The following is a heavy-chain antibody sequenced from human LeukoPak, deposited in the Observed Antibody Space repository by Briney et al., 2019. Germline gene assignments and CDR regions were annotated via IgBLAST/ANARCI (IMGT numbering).Heavy chain of an antibody. V-gene: IGHV4-34*01. D-gene: IGHD6-6*01. CDR3: ARDLEYSSSPYYYGMDV. J-gene: IGHJ6*02. Sequence: KPSETLSLTCAVYGGSFSGYYWSWIRQPPGKGLEWIGEINHSGSTNYNPSLKSRVTISVDTSKNQFSLKLSSVTAADTAVYYCARDLEYSSSPYYYGMDVWGQGTTVTVSS. CDR1: GGSFSGYY. CDR2: INHSGST.